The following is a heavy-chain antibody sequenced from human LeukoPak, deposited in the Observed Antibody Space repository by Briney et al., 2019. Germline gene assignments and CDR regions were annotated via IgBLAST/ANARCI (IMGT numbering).Heavy chain of an antibody. D-gene: IGHD3-16*01. CDR2: IYYSGST. Sequence: SETLSLTCTVSGGSLSSGGYYWSWIRQHPGKGLEWIGYIYYSGSTYYNPSLKSRVTISVDTSKNQFSLKLSSVTAADTAVYYCARDWGVQQWPPSYFDYWGQGTLVTVSS. J-gene: IGHJ4*02. V-gene: IGHV4-31*03. CDR3: ARDWGVQQWPPSYFDY. CDR1: GGSLSSGGYY.